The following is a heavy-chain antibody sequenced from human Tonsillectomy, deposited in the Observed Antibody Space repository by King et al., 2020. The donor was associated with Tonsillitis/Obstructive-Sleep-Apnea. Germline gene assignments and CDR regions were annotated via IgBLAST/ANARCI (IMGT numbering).Heavy chain of an antibody. Sequence: VQLVESGAEVKKPGESLKISCKGSGYSFTSYWIGWVRQLPGKGLVWMGIIYPGDSDTRYSPSFQGQVTITADKSIRTAYLQWSSLKASDTAMYYCARWSSLCYSGGEYSCFDPWGQGTLVTVSS. V-gene: IGHV5-51*01. CDR2: IYPGDSDT. D-gene: IGHD6-25*01. J-gene: IGHJ5*02. CDR1: GYSFTSYW. CDR3: ARWSSLCYSGGEYSCFDP.